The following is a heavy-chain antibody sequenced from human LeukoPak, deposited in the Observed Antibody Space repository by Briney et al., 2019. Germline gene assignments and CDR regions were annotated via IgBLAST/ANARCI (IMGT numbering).Heavy chain of an antibody. D-gene: IGHD6-19*01. Sequence: PGGSLRLSCAASGFTFSSYTMSWVRQAPGEGLEWLSAIINRGSSTYYAGSVKDRFTISRDNSENTLYLQMNSLRAEDTAVYYCATIGIAVAGTMDYWGQGTLVTVSS. J-gene: IGHJ4*02. CDR2: IINRGSST. V-gene: IGHV3-23*01. CDR3: ATIGIAVAGTMDY. CDR1: GFTFSSYT.